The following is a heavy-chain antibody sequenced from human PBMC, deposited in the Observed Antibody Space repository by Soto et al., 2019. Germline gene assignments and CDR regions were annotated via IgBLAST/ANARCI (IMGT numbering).Heavy chain of an antibody. CDR1: GGSISSSNW. V-gene: IGHV4-4*02. J-gene: IGHJ4*02. CDR2: IYYSGTT. CDR3: ARSTLDAAVLT. D-gene: IGHD5-18*01. Sequence: PSETLSLTCAVSGGSISSSNWWSWVRQPPGKGLEWIGYIYYSGTTNYSPSLKSRVTISVDTSRNQFSLKLSSLTAADTAVYYCARSTLDAAVLTWGQGTLVTVSS.